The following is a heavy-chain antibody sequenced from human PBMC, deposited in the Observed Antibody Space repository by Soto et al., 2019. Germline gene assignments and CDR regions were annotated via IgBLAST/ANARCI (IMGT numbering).Heavy chain of an antibody. CDR1: GFTFSSYA. CDR3: AKSGTRGYSGYDYAWKDY. CDR2: ISGSGGST. D-gene: IGHD5-12*01. V-gene: IGHV3-23*01. J-gene: IGHJ4*02. Sequence: GGSLRLSCAASGFTFSSYAMSWVRQAPGKGLEWVSAISGSGGSTYYADSVKGRFTISRDNSKNTLYLQMNSLRAEDTAVYYCAKSGTRGYSGYDYAWKDYWGQGTLVTVS.